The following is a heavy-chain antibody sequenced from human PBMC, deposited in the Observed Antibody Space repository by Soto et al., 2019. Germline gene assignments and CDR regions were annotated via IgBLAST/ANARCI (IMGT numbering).Heavy chain of an antibody. CDR3: ARRDTSGFLRYFDN. J-gene: IGHJ4*02. V-gene: IGHV1-69*06. Sequence: SVKVSCKSSGGTFSSFINYTINWVRQAPGQGLEWMGGIVPNVGTVNYAQKFRGKVTITADKSTGTAYMELSSLRSEDTALYYCARRDTSGFLRYFDNWGQGTQVTVSS. D-gene: IGHD3-3*01. CDR1: GGTFSSFINYT. CDR2: IVPNVGTV.